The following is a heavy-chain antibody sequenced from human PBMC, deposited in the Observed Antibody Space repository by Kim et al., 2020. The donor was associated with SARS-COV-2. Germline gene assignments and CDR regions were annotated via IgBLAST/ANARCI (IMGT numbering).Heavy chain of an antibody. J-gene: IGHJ4*02. Sequence: SETLSLTCTVSGGSVSSGSYYWSWIRQPPGKGLEWIGYIYYSGSTNYNPSLKSRVTISVDTSKNQFSLKLSSVTAADTAVYYCARATQTKLWFGELSAAPIHIWGQGTLVTVSS. CDR3: ARATQTKLWFGELSAAPIHI. CDR2: IYYSGST. V-gene: IGHV4-61*01. CDR1: GGSVSSGSYY. D-gene: IGHD3-10*01.